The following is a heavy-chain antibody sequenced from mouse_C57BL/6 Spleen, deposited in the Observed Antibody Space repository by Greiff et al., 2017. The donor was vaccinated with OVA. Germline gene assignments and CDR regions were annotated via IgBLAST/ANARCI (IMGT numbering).Heavy chain of an antibody. CDR3: ASDGSPYAMDY. CDR2: ISYDGSN. CDR1: GYSITSGYY. J-gene: IGHJ4*01. Sequence: ESGPGLVKPSQSLSLTCSVTGYSITSGYYWNWIRQFPGNKLEWMGYISYDGSNNYNPSLKNRISITRDTSKNQFFLKLNSVTTEDTATYYCASDGSPYAMDYWGQGTSVTVSS. V-gene: IGHV3-6*01. D-gene: IGHD2-2*01.